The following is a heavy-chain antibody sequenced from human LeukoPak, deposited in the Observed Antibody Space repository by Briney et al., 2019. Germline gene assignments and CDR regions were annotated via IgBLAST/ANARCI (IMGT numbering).Heavy chain of an antibody. Sequence: SETLSLTCTVSGYSISSGYYWGWLRQPPGKGLELIGSNYHSGRTFYNPSLRSRVTISVDTSKNQFSLKLSSVTAADTAVYYCARIRGGYCTNGVRYSFDYWGQGTLVTVSS. CDR1: GYSISSGYY. V-gene: IGHV4-38-2*02. CDR3: ARIRGGYCTNGVRYSFDY. CDR2: NYHSGRT. J-gene: IGHJ4*02. D-gene: IGHD2-8*01.